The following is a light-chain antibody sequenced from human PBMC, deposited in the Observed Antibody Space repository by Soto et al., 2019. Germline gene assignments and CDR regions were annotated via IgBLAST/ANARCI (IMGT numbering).Light chain of an antibody. J-gene: IGKJ1*01. CDR3: QQRSSWPRT. CDR2: GAS. Sequence: EIVLTQSPATLSLSPGERATLSCRASQSVSSYLAWYQQKAGQAPRLLIYGASNRATGIPARFSGSGSGTDFTLTISRLKPEDFAVYYCQQRSSWPRTFGLGTKVEI. V-gene: IGKV3-11*01. CDR1: QSVSSY.